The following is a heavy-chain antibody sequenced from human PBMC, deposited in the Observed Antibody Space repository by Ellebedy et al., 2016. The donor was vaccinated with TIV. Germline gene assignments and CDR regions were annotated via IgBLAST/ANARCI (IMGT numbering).Heavy chain of an antibody. V-gene: IGHV3-23*01. CDR2: ISSSGDRT. CDR1: GFPFSSYA. CDR3: AKGEIYGSGIYYLPRFDP. J-gene: IGHJ5*02. D-gene: IGHD3-10*01. Sequence: PGGSLRLSCAASGFPFSSYAMGWVRQAPGKGLEWVSGISSSGDRTYYADSVKGRFTISRDNSKNSLYLQMNSLTTEDTALYYCAKGEIYGSGIYYLPRFDPWGQGALVTVSS.